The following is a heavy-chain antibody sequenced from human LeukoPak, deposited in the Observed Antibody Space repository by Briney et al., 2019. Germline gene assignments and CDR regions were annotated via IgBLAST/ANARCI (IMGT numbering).Heavy chain of an antibody. Sequence: GGSLRLSCAASGFSFSNSWMTWVRQSPGKGREWVANIKQDGSETYYGDSVMGRFTISRLNAKNSVYLQMNSLRAEDTAVYYCARDRSISGVVTIDFWGQGTLVTVSS. D-gene: IGHD3-3*01. CDR1: GFSFSNSW. CDR3: ARDRSISGVVTIDF. V-gene: IGHV3-7*01. CDR2: IKQDGSET. J-gene: IGHJ4*02.